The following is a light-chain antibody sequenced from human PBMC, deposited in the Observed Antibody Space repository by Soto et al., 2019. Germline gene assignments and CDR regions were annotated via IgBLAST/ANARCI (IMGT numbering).Light chain of an antibody. CDR2: AAS. V-gene: IGKV1-39*01. CDR3: QQSYSAPRT. J-gene: IGKJ1*01. CDR1: QSISSW. Sequence: DIQMTQSPSTLSASVGARVTITCRASQSISSWLAWYKQTPGKAPKLLSYAASSLQSGVPSRFSGSGSGTDFTLTINSPQPEDFETYYCQQSYSAPRTFGQGTKVDIK.